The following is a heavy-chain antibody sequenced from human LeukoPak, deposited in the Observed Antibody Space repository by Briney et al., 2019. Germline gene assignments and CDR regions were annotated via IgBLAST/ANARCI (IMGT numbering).Heavy chain of an antibody. Sequence: PGGSLRLSCAASGFTLRGSAMHWVRQASGKGLEWVGRIRSKANSYATAYAASVKGRFTISRDDSKNTAYLQMNSLKTEDTAVYYCTCDGYYDSSGYYSSLVWGQGTLVTVSS. J-gene: IGHJ4*02. V-gene: IGHV3-73*01. CDR3: TCDGYYDSSGYYSSLV. CDR1: GFTLRGSA. D-gene: IGHD3-22*01. CDR2: IRSKANSYAT.